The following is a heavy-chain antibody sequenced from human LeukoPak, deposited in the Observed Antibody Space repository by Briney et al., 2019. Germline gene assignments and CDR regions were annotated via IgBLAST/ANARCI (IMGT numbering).Heavy chain of an antibody. Sequence: SETLSLTCTVSGGSISSSSYYWGWIRQPPGKGLEWIGNVYYSGSTYYNPSLKSRVTISVDTSKNQFSLKLSSVTAADTAVYYCARARMCEYWGQGTLVTVSS. D-gene: IGHD2/OR15-2a*01. CDR1: GGSISSSSYY. CDR3: ARARMCEY. V-gene: IGHV4-39*07. J-gene: IGHJ4*02. CDR2: VYYSGST.